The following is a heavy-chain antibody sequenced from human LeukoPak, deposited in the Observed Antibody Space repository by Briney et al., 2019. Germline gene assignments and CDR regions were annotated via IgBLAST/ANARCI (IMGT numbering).Heavy chain of an antibody. Sequence: PSETLSLTCTVSGGSISSYYWSWIRQPPGKGLEWIGYIYSIGSTNYNPSLKSRVTISVDTSKNQFSLKLSSVTAADTAVYYCARDVRTAAYSSSWQRYYYYYMDVWGKGTTVTVSS. CDR3: ARDVRTAAYSSSWQRYYYYYMDV. CDR2: IYSIGST. V-gene: IGHV4-59*01. J-gene: IGHJ6*03. D-gene: IGHD6-13*01. CDR1: GGSISSYY.